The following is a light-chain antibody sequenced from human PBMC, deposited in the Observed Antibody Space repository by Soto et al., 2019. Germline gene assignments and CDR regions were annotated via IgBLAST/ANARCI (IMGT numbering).Light chain of an antibody. V-gene: IGKV1-5*03. CDR1: QNIRSW. J-gene: IGKJ2*01. CDR2: KAS. Sequence: DIQMTQSPSTLSASVGDRVTITCRASQNIRSWLAWYQQKPGKAPKLPIYKASSLESGVPSRFSGSGSGTEFSLTISSLQPDDFATYYCQQYNTYSYTFGQGTKLEIK. CDR3: QQYNTYSYT.